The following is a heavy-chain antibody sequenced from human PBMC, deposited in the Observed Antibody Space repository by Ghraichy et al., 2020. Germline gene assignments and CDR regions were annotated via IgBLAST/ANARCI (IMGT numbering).Heavy chain of an antibody. D-gene: IGHD2-2*01. CDR1: GYSLTSYA. J-gene: IGHJ6*03. CDR3: ARAQVGYYYMDV. Sequence: ASVKVSCEASGYSLTSYAFNWVRQAPGQGLEWMGWISAYNGHTTYAQKFQGRVTLSTGTSTSTAYMELRNLRSDDTAVYFCARAQVGYYYMDVWGKGTTVIVSS. CDR2: ISAYNGHT. V-gene: IGHV1-18*04.